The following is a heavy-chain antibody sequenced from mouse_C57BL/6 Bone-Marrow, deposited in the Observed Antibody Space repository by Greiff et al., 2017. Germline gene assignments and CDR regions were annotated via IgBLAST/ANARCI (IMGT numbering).Heavy chain of an antibody. V-gene: IGHV1-64*01. CDR3: ARPHYYGSSYLYYFDY. J-gene: IGHJ2*01. CDR2: MHPNSGST. Sequence: QVQLQQSGAELVKPGASVKLSCKASGYTFTSYWMHWVKQRPGQGLEWIGMMHPNSGSTNYNEKFKSKATLTVDKSSSTTYMQLSSLTSEDSAVYYCARPHYYGSSYLYYFDYWGQGTTLTVSS. D-gene: IGHD1-1*01. CDR1: GYTFTSYW.